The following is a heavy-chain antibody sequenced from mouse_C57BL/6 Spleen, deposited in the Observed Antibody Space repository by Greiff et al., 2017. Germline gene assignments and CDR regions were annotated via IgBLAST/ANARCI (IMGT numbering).Heavy chain of an antibody. CDR2: INPSTGGT. D-gene: IGHD1-1*01. CDR3: ATHYYGSSYWGYFDV. CDR1: GYSFTGYY. V-gene: IGHV1-42*01. Sequence: VQLQQSGPELVKPGASVKISCKASGYSFTGYYMNWVKQSPEKSLEWIGEINPSTGGTTYNQKFKAKATLTVDKSSSTAYMQLKSLTSEDSAVYYCATHYYGSSYWGYFDVWGTGTTVTVSS. J-gene: IGHJ1*03.